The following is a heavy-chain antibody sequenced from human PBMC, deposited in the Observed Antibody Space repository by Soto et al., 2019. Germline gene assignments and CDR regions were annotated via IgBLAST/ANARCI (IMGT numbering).Heavy chain of an antibody. CDR2: ISWSSGSI. CDR3: AKDRKGTVRGVFDY. CDR1: GFTFDDYA. D-gene: IGHD3-10*01. V-gene: IGHV3-9*01. J-gene: IGHJ4*02. Sequence: EVQLVESGGGLVQPGRSLRLSCAASGFTFDDYAMHWVRQAPGKGLEWVSGISWSSGSIGYADSVKGRFTISRDNAKNSLYLQMNSLRAEDTALYYCAKDRKGTVRGVFDYWGQGTLVTVSS.